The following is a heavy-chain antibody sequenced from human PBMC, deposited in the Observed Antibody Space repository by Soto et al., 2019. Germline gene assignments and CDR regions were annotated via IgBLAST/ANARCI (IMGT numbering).Heavy chain of an antibody. CDR1: GGSISSYY. J-gene: IGHJ4*02. D-gene: IGHD3-3*01. CDR3: ARVPGVWSAGGHFDY. Sequence: SETLSLTCTVSGGSISSYYWSWIRQPPGKGLEWIGYIYYSGSTNYNPSLKSRVTISVDTSKNQFSLKLSSVTAADTAVYYCARVPGVWSAGGHFDYWGQGTLVTVPQ. V-gene: IGHV4-59*01. CDR2: IYYSGST.